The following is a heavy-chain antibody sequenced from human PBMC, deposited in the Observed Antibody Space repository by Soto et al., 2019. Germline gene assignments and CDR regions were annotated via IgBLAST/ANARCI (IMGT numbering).Heavy chain of an antibody. CDR3: ARERTYDYGSGPPRHHTYGMDV. CDR2: INHSGST. CDR1: GGSFSGYY. Sequence: QVQLQQWGAGLLKPSETLSLTCAVYGGSFSGYYWSWIRQPPGKGLEWIGEINHSGSTNYNPSLKSRVTISVDTSKNQCSLKRSSVTAADTAVYYCARERTYDYGSGPPRHHTYGMDVWCQGTTVTVS. D-gene: IGHD3-10*01. V-gene: IGHV4-34*01. J-gene: IGHJ6*02.